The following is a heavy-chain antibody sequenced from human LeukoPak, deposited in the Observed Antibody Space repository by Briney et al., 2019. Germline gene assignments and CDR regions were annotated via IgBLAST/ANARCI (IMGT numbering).Heavy chain of an antibody. D-gene: IGHD3-22*01. CDR1: GFTFSSYA. J-gene: IGHJ4*02. V-gene: IGHV3-23*01. Sequence: GGSLRLSCAASGFTFSSYAMSWVRQAPGKGLEWVSAISGSGGSTYYADSVKGRFTISRDNSKSTLYLQMNSLRAEDTAVYYCAKDEYYYDSSGYCDYWGQGTLVTVSS. CDR2: ISGSGGST. CDR3: AKDEYYYDSSGYCDY.